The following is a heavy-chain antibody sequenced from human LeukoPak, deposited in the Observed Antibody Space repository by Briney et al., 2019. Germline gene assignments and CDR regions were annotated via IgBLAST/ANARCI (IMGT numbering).Heavy chain of an antibody. CDR3: ARDPRYCSSTSCYFMDA. V-gene: IGHV3-20*04. CDR1: GFTFDDYG. J-gene: IGHJ6*03. Sequence: GGSLRLSCAASGFTFDDYGMSWVRQAPGKGLEWVSGINWNGDSTGYADSVKGRFTISRDNAKNSLYLQMNSLRAEDTAVYYYARDPRYCSSTSCYFMDAWGKGTTVTISS. D-gene: IGHD2-2*01. CDR2: INWNGDST.